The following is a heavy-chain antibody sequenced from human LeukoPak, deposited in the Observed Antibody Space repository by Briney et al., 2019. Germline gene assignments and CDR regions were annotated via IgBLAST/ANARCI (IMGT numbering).Heavy chain of an antibody. CDR1: GGTFSSYA. J-gene: IGHJ5*02. V-gene: IGHV1-69*01. CDR2: IIPIFGTA. CDR3: ATGLYSRSYNWFDP. Sequence: SVKVSCKASGGTFSSYAISWVRQAPGQGLEWMGGIIPIFGTANYAQKFQGRVTITADESTSTAYMELSSLRSEDTAVYYCATGLYSRSYNWFDPWGQGTLVTVSS. D-gene: IGHD5-18*01.